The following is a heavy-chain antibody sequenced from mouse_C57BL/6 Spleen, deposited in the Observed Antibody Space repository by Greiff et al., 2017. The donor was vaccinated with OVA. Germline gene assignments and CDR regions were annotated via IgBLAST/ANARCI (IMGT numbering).Heavy chain of an antibody. CDR3: TRYYYGSSWYFDV. J-gene: IGHJ1*03. V-gene: IGHV1-15*01. D-gene: IGHD1-1*01. CDR2: IDPETGGT. Sequence: VQLQQSGAELVRPGASVTLSCKASGYTFTDYEMHWVKQTPVHGLEWIGAIDPETGGTAYNQKIKGKAILTADKSSSTAYMELRSLTSEDSAVYYCTRYYYGSSWYFDVWGTGTTVTVSS. CDR1: GYTFTDYE.